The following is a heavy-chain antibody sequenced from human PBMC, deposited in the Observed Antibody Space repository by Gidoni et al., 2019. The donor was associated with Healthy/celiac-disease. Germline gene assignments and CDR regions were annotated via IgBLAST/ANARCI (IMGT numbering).Heavy chain of an antibody. D-gene: IGHD1-26*01. J-gene: IGHJ4*02. CDR1: GFTFSSYS. CDR3: ARDPTPIGYFDY. CDR2: ISSSSSYI. Sequence: EVQLVESGGGLVKPGGSLRLSCAASGFTFSSYSMNWVRQAPGKGLGWVSSISSSSSYIYYSDSVKGLFTISRDNAKNSLYLQMNSLGAEDTAVYYCARDPTPIGYFDYWGQGTLVTVSS. V-gene: IGHV3-21*01.